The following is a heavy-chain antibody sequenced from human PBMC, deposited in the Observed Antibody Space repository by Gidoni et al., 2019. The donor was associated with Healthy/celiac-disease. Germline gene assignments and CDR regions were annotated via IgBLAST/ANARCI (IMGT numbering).Heavy chain of an antibody. CDR3: ARSSSGYSYGYDFDY. D-gene: IGHD5-18*01. Sequence: EVQRVESGGGLVQRGGSLRLSCAASGFTCSDHYMDWVSQAPGKGLEWFGRTRNKANSYTTEYAASVKCRFTISRDDSKNSLYLQMNSLKTEDTAVYYCARSSSGYSYGYDFDYWGQGTLVTVSS. V-gene: IGHV3-72*01. CDR2: TRNKANSYTT. J-gene: IGHJ4*02. CDR1: GFTCSDHY.